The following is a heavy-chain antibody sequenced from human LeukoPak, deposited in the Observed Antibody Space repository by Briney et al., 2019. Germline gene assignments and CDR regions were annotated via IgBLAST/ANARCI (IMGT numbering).Heavy chain of an antibody. CDR2: ISGSGYTI. CDR3: ARSTGYSGYSY. CDR1: GFTFSSYS. V-gene: IGHV3-48*01. J-gene: IGHJ4*02. Sequence: GGSLRLSCAASGFTFSSYSMNWVRQAPGKGLEWVSYISGSGYTIYYAASVKGRFTISRDNAKNSLYLQMNSLRAEDTAVYYCARSTGYSGYSYWGQGPLDTVSS. D-gene: IGHD5-12*01.